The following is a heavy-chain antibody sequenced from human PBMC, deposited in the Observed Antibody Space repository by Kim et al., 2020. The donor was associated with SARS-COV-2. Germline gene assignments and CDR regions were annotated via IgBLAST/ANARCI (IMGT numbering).Heavy chain of an antibody. CDR3: ARAPNDFWSGYPYYFDY. CDR1: GGSVSSGSYF. D-gene: IGHD3-3*01. CDR2: IYYSGNT. J-gene: IGHJ4*02. Sequence: SETLSLTCTVSGGSVSSGSYFWSWIRQPPGKGLEWIGYIYYSGNTNYNPSLKSRVTMSVDTSKNQFSLKLRSVTAADTAVYYCARAPNDFWSGYPYYFDYWGQRTLGTVSS. V-gene: IGHV4-61*01.